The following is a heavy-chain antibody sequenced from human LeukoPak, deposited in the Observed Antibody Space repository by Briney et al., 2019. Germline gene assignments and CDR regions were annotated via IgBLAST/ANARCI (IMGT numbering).Heavy chain of an antibody. D-gene: IGHD3-22*01. J-gene: IGHJ4*02. CDR3: ARGLTLDYYDSSGYYSDYFDY. Sequence: SETLSLTCTVSGGSISSGGYYWSWIRQPPGKGLEWIGEINHSGSTNYNPSLKSRVTISVDTSKNQFSLKLSSVTAADTAVYYCARGLTLDYYDSSGYYSDYFDYWGQGTLVTVSS. CDR1: GGSISSGGYY. V-gene: IGHV4-39*07. CDR2: INHSGST.